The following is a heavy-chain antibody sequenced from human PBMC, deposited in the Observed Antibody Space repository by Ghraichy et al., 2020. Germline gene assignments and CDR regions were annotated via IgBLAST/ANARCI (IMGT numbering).Heavy chain of an antibody. V-gene: IGHV1-69*13. CDR1: GGTFSSYA. CDR2: IIPIFGTA. CDR3: ARDSMVRGVIINWFDP. J-gene: IGHJ5*02. Sequence: SVKVSCKASGGTFSSYAISWVRQAPGQGLEWMGGIIPIFGTANYAQKFQGRVTITADESTSTAYMELSSLRSEDTAVYYCARDSMVRGVIINWFDPWGQGTLVTVSS. D-gene: IGHD3-10*01.